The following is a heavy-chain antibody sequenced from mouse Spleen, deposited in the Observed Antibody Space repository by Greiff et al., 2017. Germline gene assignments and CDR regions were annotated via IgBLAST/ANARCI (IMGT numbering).Heavy chain of an antibody. V-gene: IGHV5-17*01. Sequence: DVMLVESGGGLVKPGGSLKLSCAASGFTFSDYGMHWVRQAPEKGLEWVAYISSGSSTIYYADTVKGRFTISRDNAKNTLFLQMTSLRSEDTAMYYCARDFTTADYFDYWGQGTTLTVSS. CDR2: ISSGSSTI. J-gene: IGHJ2*01. CDR3: ARDFTTADYFDY. D-gene: IGHD1-2*01. CDR1: GFTFSDYG.